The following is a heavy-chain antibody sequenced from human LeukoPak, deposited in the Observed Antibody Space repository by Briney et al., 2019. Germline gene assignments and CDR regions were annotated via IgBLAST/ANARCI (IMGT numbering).Heavy chain of an antibody. Sequence: GGSLRPSCAASGFTFSSYAMSWVRQGPGQGLEWGSALSGSGGSTYYADSVKGRFTISRDNSKNTLYLQMNSLRAEDTAVYCCAKDRVGWELLLDALDYWGQGTLVTVSS. CDR3: AKDRVGWELLLDALDY. CDR2: LSGSGGST. V-gene: IGHV3-23*01. D-gene: IGHD1-26*01. J-gene: IGHJ4*02. CDR1: GFTFSSYA.